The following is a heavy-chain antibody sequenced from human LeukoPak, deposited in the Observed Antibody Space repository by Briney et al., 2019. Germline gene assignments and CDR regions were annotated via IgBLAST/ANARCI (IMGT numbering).Heavy chain of an antibody. CDR3: ARGWGLRWSIANDY. D-gene: IGHD4-23*01. J-gene: IGHJ4*02. Sequence: ASVKVSCKASGYTFTGYYMHWVRQAPGQGLEWMGWINPNSGGTNYAQKFQGWVTLTRDTSISTAYMELSRLRSDDTAVYYCARGWGLRWSIANDYWGQGTLVIVSS. CDR2: INPNSGGT. V-gene: IGHV1-2*04. CDR1: GYTFTGYY.